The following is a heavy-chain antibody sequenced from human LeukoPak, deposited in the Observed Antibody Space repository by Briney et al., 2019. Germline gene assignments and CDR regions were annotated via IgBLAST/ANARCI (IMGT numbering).Heavy chain of an antibody. Sequence: GGSLRLSCAASGFTFSNFAMSWVRQAPGKGLEWVSGVSGNGGSTHYADSVKGRFTISRDNSKNTLYLQMNSLRAEDTAVYYCAKEGRIQPWPPDYWGQGTLVTVSS. CDR3: AKEGRIQPWPPDY. J-gene: IGHJ4*02. CDR2: VSGNGGST. CDR1: GFTFSNFA. D-gene: IGHD5-18*01. V-gene: IGHV3-23*01.